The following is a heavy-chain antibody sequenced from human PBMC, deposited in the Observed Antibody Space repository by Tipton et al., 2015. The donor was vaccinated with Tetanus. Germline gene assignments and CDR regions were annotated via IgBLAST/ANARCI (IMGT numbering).Heavy chain of an antibody. V-gene: IGHV4-61*01. D-gene: IGHD4-11*01. J-gene: IGHJ6*02. Sequence: LRLSCTVSGGSINSVNYYWSWIRQPPGKGLEWIGYVFHSGSTKYNPSLKSRVTISVDTSKNQFSLKLRSVTAADTAVYYRARDSNFYSYSYKGMDVWGQGTTVTVSS. CDR2: VFHSGST. CDR3: ARDSNFYSYSYKGMDV. CDR1: GGSINSVNYY.